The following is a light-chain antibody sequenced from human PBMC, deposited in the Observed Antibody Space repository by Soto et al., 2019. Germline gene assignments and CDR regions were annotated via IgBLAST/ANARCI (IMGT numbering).Light chain of an antibody. J-gene: IGKJ2*01. Sequence: AIQMTQSPSSLSTSVGDRVTITCRASQDISFDVAWYQQKPGKAPKLLIYAASSLQSGVPSRFSGSGSGTDFTLTISSLQPEDFATYYCLQDYNFPYTFGQGTKLEI. CDR3: LQDYNFPYT. CDR2: AAS. CDR1: QDISFD. V-gene: IGKV1-6*01.